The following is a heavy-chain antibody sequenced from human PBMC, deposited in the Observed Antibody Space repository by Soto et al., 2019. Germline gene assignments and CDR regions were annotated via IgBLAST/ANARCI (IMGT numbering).Heavy chain of an antibody. CDR2: ISWNSGSI. Sequence: EVQLVESGGGLVQPGRSLRLSCAASGFTFDDYAMHWVRQAPGKGLEWVSGISWNSGSIGYADSVKGRFTISRDNAKNSLYLQMNSLRAEDTAFYYCTKARYGSGSYYLDYWGQGTLVTVSS. D-gene: IGHD3-10*01. V-gene: IGHV3-9*01. CDR1: GFTFDDYA. J-gene: IGHJ4*02. CDR3: TKARYGSGSYYLDY.